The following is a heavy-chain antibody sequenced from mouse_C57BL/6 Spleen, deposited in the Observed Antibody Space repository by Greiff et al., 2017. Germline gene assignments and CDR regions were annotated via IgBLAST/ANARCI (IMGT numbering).Heavy chain of an antibody. Sequence: QVTLKESGPGILQPSQTLSLTCSFSGFSLSTFGMGVGWIRQPSGKGLEWLAHIWWDDDKYYNPALKSRLTISKDTSKNQVFLKIANVDTADTATYYCARNYYGSSYSAMDYWGQGTSVTVSS. CDR3: ARNYYGSSYSAMDY. CDR1: GFSLSTFGMG. CDR2: IWWDDDK. J-gene: IGHJ4*01. V-gene: IGHV8-8*01. D-gene: IGHD1-1*01.